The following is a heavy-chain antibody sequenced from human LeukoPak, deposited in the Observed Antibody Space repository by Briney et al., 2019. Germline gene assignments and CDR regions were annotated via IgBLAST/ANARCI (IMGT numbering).Heavy chain of an antibody. CDR1: GGTFSSYA. J-gene: IGHJ6*02. D-gene: IGHD3-9*01. Sequence: SVKVSCKASGGTFSSYAISWVRQAPGQGLEWMGGIIPIFGTANYAQKFQGRVTITADESTSTAYMELSSLRSEDTAVYYCARVLRYFDWLYKPYYYGMDVWGQGTTVTVSS. CDR3: ARVLRYFDWLYKPYYYGMDV. V-gene: IGHV1-69*13. CDR2: IIPIFGTA.